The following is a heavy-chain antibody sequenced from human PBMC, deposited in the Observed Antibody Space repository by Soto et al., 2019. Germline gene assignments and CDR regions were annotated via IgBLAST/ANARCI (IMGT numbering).Heavy chain of an antibody. D-gene: IGHD3-10*01. CDR2: ITYDGSNK. CDR3: ARGGYYGSGSPPLHYGMDV. Sequence: PGGCLRLSCAASGFTFSSYWMSWVRQAPGKGLEWVAVITYDGSNKYYADSVKGRFTIARDNSKNTLYLQMNSLRAEDTAVYYCARGGYYGSGSPPLHYGMDVWGQGTTVTVSS. CDR1: GFTFSSYW. J-gene: IGHJ6*02. V-gene: IGHV3-30*03.